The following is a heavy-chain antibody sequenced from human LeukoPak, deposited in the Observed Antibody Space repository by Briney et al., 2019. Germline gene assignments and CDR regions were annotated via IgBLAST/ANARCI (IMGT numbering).Heavy chain of an antibody. D-gene: IGHD3-10*01. J-gene: IGHJ6*03. V-gene: IGHV1-69*13. CDR1: GDTFTSHY. Sequence: SVKVSCKASGDTFTSHYMHWVRQAPGQGLEWMGGIIPVLGTTNYAQTFQNKVTITADESTSTTYMELSSLTSEDTAVYYCATSGGDCYYYSLDVWGKGTPVTISS. CDR3: ATSGGDCYYYSLDV. CDR2: IIPVLGTT.